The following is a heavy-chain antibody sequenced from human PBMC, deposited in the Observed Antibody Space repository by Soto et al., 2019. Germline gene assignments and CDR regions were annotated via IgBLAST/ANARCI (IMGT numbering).Heavy chain of an antibody. CDR2: ISSSSSTI. CDR1: GFTFSSYS. CDR3: ARHPERIAEIGWFDP. J-gene: IGHJ5*02. Sequence: EVQLVESGGGLVQPGGSLRLSCAASGFTFSSYSMNWVRQAPGKGLEWVSYISSSSSTIYYADSVKGRFTISRDNAKHSLYLQMNSLRAEDTAVYYCARHPERIAEIGWFDPWGQGNLVTVSS. V-gene: IGHV3-48*01. D-gene: IGHD6-13*01.